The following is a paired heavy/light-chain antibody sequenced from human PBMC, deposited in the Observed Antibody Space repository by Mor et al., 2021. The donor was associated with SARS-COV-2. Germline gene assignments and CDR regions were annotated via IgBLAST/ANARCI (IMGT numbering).Light chain of an antibody. CDR3: QQYDNLPYT. CDR2: DAS. J-gene: IGKJ2*01. Sequence: DTQMTQSPSSLSASIGDRVTITCQASQDISEYLNWFQQRPGEAPKLVIYDASNLEAGVPSRFSGSGSRTDFTFTISSLQPEDVATYYCQQYDNLPYTFGQGTKLEIK. CDR1: QDISEY. V-gene: IGKV1-33*01.
Heavy chain of an antibody. CDR2: VNPSDGST. J-gene: IGHJ4*02. Sequence: QVQLVQSGAEVKKPGASVRVSCKASEDTFSGYYVHWVRQAPGQGLEWMGIVNPSDGSTNYAQKFQGRVSMARDTSTSTVYMRLSSLRSEDTAIYYCARVHGSSRFDYWGQGTLVTVSS. CDR1: EDTFSGYY. V-gene: IGHV1-46*01. CDR3: ARVHGSSRFDY.